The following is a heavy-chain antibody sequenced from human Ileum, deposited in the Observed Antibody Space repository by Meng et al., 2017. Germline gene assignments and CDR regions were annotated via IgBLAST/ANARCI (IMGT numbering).Heavy chain of an antibody. D-gene: IGHD4-17*01. Sequence: GGSLRLSCAVSGFTFSSNAMSWVRQAPGKGLEWVSGITSDSSTYYADSVKGRFTISRDISKNTLYLQMNSLSPEDTAVYYCARKGFEDYGDYVFYYGMDVWGQGTTVTVSS. V-gene: IGHV3-23*01. CDR3: ARKGFEDYGDYVFYYGMDV. CDR1: GFTFSSNA. J-gene: IGHJ6*02. CDR2: ITSDSST.